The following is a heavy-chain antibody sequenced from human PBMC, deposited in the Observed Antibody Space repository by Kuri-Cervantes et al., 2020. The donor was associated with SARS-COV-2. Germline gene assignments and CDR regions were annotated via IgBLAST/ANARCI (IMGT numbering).Heavy chain of an antibody. CDR2: ISGSGGST. CDR1: GFTFSNYA. CDR3: AKDFYGDYDY. Sequence: GESLKISCAASGFTFSNYAMSWVRQAPGKGLEWVSAISGSGGSTYYADSVKGRFTISRDNSKNTLYLQMNSLRAEDTAVYYCAKDFYGDYDYWGQGTLVTVSS. D-gene: IGHD4-17*01. J-gene: IGHJ4*02. V-gene: IGHV3-23*01.